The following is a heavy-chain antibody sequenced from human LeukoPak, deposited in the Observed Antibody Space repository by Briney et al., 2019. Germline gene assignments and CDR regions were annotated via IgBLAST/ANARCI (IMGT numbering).Heavy chain of an antibody. V-gene: IGHV3-66*01. Sequence: GGSLRLSCAASGFTVSTNYISSVRQAPGKGLEWVSVIYSGGTTNYADSVKGRLTISRDNSKNMLYLQMNSLRAEDTALYYCARASLYTYGYNYWGQGTLVTVSS. CDR3: ARASLYTYGYNY. D-gene: IGHD5-18*01. J-gene: IGHJ4*02. CDR2: IYSGGTT. CDR1: GFTVSTNY.